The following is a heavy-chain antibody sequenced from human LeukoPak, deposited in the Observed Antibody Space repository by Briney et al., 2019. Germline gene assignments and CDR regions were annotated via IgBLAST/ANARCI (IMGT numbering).Heavy chain of an antibody. CDR1: GYTFTSYY. D-gene: IGHD5-24*01. CDR2: INHSGGST. V-gene: IGHV1-46*01. J-gene: IGHJ4*02. Sequence: ASVPVSFKASGYTFTSYYMHWLRQAPGQGLEWMGVINHSGGSTSYPQKFQGRAINTSDMPPSKVYMELSSLRSEDTAVYSCARGGMATIDYWGQGTLVTVSS. CDR3: ARGGMATIDY.